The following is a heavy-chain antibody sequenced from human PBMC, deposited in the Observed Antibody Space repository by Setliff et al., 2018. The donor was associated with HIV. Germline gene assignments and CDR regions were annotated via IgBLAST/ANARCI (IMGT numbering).Heavy chain of an antibody. CDR2: IGPMAYNT. Sequence: GGSLRLSCSASGFTFSVSGMHWFRQTPGKGLEHRANIGPMAYNTHYSDSVRGRFTISRDNSKNTVFLQLNRLRAEDTAMYYCVKEHCGSTSCYSLFDYWGQGTLVTVSS. CDR3: VKEHCGSTSCYSLFDY. V-gene: IGHV3-64D*08. J-gene: IGHJ4*02. CDR1: GFTFSVSG. D-gene: IGHD2-2*01.